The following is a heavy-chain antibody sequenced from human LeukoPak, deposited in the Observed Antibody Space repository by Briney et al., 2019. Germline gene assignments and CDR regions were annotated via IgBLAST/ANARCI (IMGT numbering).Heavy chain of an antibody. D-gene: IGHD6-13*01. CDR2: ISYDGSNK. Sequence: GGSLRLSCAASGFTFSSYGMHWVRQAPGKGLEWVAVISYDGSNKYYADSVKGRFTISRDNSKNTLYLQMNSLRAEDTAVYYCAKDRPLYSSSWYFDYWGQGTLVTVSS. CDR1: GFTFSSYG. J-gene: IGHJ4*02. V-gene: IGHV3-30*18. CDR3: AKDRPLYSSSWYFDY.